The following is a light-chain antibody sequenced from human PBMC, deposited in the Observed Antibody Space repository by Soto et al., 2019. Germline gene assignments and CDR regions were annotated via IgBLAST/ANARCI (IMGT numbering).Light chain of an antibody. CDR3: QQTYSIPRT. J-gene: IGKJ1*01. CDR2: AAS. CDR1: QPISDA. V-gene: IGKV1-39*01. Sequence: DIEMTQSPASLSASVGARVTISCRVSQPISDALNWYQQKPGKAPNLLISAASTLHTGVPSRFSGSGSGTEFTLTISSLQLEDFATYYCQQTYSIPRTFGQGTKVESK.